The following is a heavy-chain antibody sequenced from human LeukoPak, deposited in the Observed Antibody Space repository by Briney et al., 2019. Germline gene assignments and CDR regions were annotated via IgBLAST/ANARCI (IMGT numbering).Heavy chain of an antibody. CDR2: IIPIFGTA. D-gene: IGHD3-22*01. CDR1: GGTFSSYA. Sequence: SVKVSCKASGGTFSSYAISWVRQAPGQGLEWMGGIIPIFGTANYAQKFQGRVTITTDESTSTAYMELSSLRSEDTAVYYCASSQTPSSGYFGYYYYYMDVWGKGTTVTVSS. CDR3: ASSQTPSSGYFGYYYYYMDV. V-gene: IGHV1-69*05. J-gene: IGHJ6*03.